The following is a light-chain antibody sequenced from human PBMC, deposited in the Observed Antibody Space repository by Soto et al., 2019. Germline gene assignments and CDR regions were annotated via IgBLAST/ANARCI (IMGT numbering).Light chain of an antibody. Sequence: EIVMTQSPATRSVSPGERATLSCRASQNVYSNLAWYQQKPGQAPRLLIYGASTRATGIPARFSGSGSGTDFTLTISSLQSEDFAVYYCQQYTNWPLAFGQGTKVEVK. CDR1: QNVYSN. CDR3: QQYTNWPLA. CDR2: GAS. V-gene: IGKV3-15*01. J-gene: IGKJ1*01.